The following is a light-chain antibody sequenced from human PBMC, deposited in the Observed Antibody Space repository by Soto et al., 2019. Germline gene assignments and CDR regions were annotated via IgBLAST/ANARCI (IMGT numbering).Light chain of an antibody. CDR1: QSVSSY. V-gene: IGKV3-11*01. CDR2: DAS. J-gene: IGKJ5*01. CDR3: QQRSNWPL. Sequence: EIVLTQSPATLSLSPGERATLSCRASQSVSSYLAWYQQKPGQAPRLLLYDASNRATGIPARFSGSGSGTVFPLTISSLEPEDFAVYYCQQRSNWPLFGQGTRLEIK.